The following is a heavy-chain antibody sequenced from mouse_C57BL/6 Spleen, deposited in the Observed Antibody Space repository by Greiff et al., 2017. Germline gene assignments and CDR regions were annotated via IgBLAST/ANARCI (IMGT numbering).Heavy chain of an antibody. V-gene: IGHV1-69*01. CDR2: IDPSDSYT. Sequence: QVQLQQPGAELVMPGASVKLSCKASGYTFTSYWMHWVKQRPGQGLEWIGEIDPSDSYTNYNQKFKGKSTLTVDKSSSTAYMQLSSLTSEDSAVYYCARGDQALFAYWGQGTLVTVSA. D-gene: IGHD3-2*02. CDR1: GYTFTSYW. J-gene: IGHJ3*01. CDR3: ARGDQALFAY.